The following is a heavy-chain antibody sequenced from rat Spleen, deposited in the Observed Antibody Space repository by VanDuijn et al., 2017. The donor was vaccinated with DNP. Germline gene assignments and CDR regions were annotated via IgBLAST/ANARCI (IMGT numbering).Heavy chain of an antibody. CDR2: IWGGGNT. J-gene: IGHJ1*01. Sequence: QVQLKESGPGLVQPSQTLSLTCTVSGFSLRTSSVHWIRQPPGKGLEWIGAIWGGGNTDYNSVLKSRLSISRDTSKSQVFLKMNSLQAEDTAIYFCTRRGFYYVDWYWYFDFWGPGTMVTVSS. D-gene: IGHD1-12*02. CDR3: TRRGFYYVDWYWYFDF. V-gene: IGHV2-1*01. CDR1: GFSLRTSS.